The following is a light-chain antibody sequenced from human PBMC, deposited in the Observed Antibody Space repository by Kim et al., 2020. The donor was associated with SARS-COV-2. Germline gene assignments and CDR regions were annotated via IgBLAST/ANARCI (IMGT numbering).Light chain of an antibody. Sequence: DIQMTQSPSSLSASVGDRVTITCRASQSISSWLAWYQQKPEKAPKCLIYAASSLQSGVPSRFSGSGSGTDFTLTISSLQPEDFATYYCEHYNRYPRTFGQGTRVDIK. V-gene: IGKV1D-16*01. CDR2: AAS. J-gene: IGKJ1*01. CDR1: QSISSW. CDR3: EHYNRYPRT.